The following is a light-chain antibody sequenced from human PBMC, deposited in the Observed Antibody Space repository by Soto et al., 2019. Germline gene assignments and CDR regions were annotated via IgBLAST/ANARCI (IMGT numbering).Light chain of an antibody. J-gene: IGKJ1*01. Sequence: VLTQSPGTLSVSPGERATLSCRASQSVSGNNLAWYQQKPGRPPRLLIYGESSRTSGVPDRFSGSGSGTNFTLTINRLEPEDIAVYYCQQCDGASWTFGQGTKVDIK. CDR3: QQCDGASWT. CDR2: GES. V-gene: IGKV3-20*01. CDR1: QSVSGNN.